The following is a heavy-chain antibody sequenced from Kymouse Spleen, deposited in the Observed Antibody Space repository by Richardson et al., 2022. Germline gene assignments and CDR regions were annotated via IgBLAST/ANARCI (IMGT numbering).Heavy chain of an antibody. J-gene: IGHJ6*02. CDR2: IIPIFGTA. D-gene: IGHD4-23*01. Sequence: QVQLVQSGAEVKKPGSSVKVSCKASGGTFSSYAISWVRQAPGQGLEWMGGIIPIFGTANYAQKFQGRVTITTDESTSTAYMELSSLRSEDTAVYYCARGATVVTHYYYYGMDVWGQGTTVTVSS. V-gene: IGHV1-69*05. CDR1: GGTFSSYA. CDR3: ARGATVVTHYYYYGMDV.